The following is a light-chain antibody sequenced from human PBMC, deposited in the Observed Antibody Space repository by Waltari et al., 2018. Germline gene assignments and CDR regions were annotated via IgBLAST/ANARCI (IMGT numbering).Light chain of an antibody. CDR1: ASNIGNNV. Sequence: QSVLTQPPSASGTPGQGVTISCSGGASNIGNNVVNWYQQVPGKAPKLLIYRSDGRAAGVPDRFSGSKSGTSASLAISGLQSEDEADYYCAAWDDSLNGRWVFGGGTKVTVL. J-gene: IGLJ3*02. CDR2: RSD. V-gene: IGLV1-44*01. CDR3: AAWDDSLNGRWV.